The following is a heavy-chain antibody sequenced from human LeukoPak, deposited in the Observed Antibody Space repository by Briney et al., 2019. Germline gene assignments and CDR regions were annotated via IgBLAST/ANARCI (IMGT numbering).Heavy chain of an antibody. Sequence: SQTLSLTCTVSGGSISSGDYCCSWIRQPPGKGLEWIGYIDYSGSTYYNPSLKSRLTISEDTSKSQFSLRLSSVTAADTAVYYCARGTTGSGSYYSRYDYWGQGTLVTVSS. CDR3: ARGTTGSGSYYSRYDY. J-gene: IGHJ4*02. V-gene: IGHV4-30-4*01. CDR1: GGSISSGDYC. D-gene: IGHD3-10*01. CDR2: IDYSGST.